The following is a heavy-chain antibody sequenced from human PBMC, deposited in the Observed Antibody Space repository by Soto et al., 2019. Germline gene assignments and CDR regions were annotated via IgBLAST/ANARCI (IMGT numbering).Heavy chain of an antibody. CDR1: GGSISSGGYS. D-gene: IGHD6-19*01. V-gene: IGHV4-30-2*01. J-gene: IGHJ5*02. CDR3: AKNWQWLVRGGWFDP. CDR2: IYPSGST. Sequence: PSETLSLTCAVSGGSISSGGYSWTWIRQPPGKGLEWIGYIYPSGSTYFNPSLRSRVTISVDRSKNQFSLKLSSVAAADTAVYYCAKNWQWLVRGGWFDPWGQGTLVTVSS.